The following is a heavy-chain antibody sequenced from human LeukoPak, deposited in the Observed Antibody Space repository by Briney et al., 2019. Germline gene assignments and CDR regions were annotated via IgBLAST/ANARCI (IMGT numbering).Heavy chain of an antibody. CDR1: GFTFSSYS. CDR2: ISSSSSTI. J-gene: IGHJ4*02. Sequence: GGSLRLSCAASGFTFSSYSMNWVRQAPGKGLEWVSYISSSSSTIYYADSVKGRFTISRDNAKNSLYLQMNSLRAEDTAVYYCARHYTLDYWGQGTLVTVSS. CDR3: ARHYTLDY. D-gene: IGHD3-3*01. V-gene: IGHV3-48*04.